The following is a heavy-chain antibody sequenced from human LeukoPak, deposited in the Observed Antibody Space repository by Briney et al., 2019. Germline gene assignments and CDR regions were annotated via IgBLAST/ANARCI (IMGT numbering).Heavy chain of an antibody. Sequence: SETLSLTCTVSGGSISSSSHYWGWIRQPPGKRLEWIASIHYSGGSNYNPSLKSRVTISVDTSKNQVSLKVRSVTAADTAVHYCAKHESLIAFDIWGQGTMVTVSS. CDR3: AKHESLIAFDI. CDR1: GGSISSSSHY. V-gene: IGHV4-39*01. CDR2: IHYSGGS. J-gene: IGHJ3*02.